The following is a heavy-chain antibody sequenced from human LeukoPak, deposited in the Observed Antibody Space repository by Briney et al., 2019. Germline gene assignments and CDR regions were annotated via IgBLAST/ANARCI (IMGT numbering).Heavy chain of an antibody. D-gene: IGHD3-9*01. J-gene: IGHJ5*02. CDR2: INHSGST. CDR1: GGSISSSNW. Sequence: PSETLSLTCAVSGGSISSSNWWSWIRQPPGKGLEWIGEINHSGSTNYNPSLKSRVTISVDTSKNQFSLKLSSVTAADTAVYYCARHRRVLRYFDWPGDNWFDPWGQGTLVTVSS. CDR3: ARHRRVLRYFDWPGDNWFDP. V-gene: IGHV4-4*02.